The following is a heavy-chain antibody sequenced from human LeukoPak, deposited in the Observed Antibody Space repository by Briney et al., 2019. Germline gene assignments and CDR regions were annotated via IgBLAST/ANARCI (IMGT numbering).Heavy chain of an antibody. CDR2: ISYDGST. Sequence: SETLSLTCTVSGGSIRSSTYYWGWIRQPPGKTLEWIGSISYDGSTYFSPSLKSRLTISLDTSKNQFSLKLSSVTAADTAVYYCAREILSFPEGIDYWGQGTLVTVSS. D-gene: IGHD2-15*01. V-gene: IGHV4-39*07. CDR1: GGSIRSSTYY. CDR3: AREILSFPEGIDY. J-gene: IGHJ4*02.